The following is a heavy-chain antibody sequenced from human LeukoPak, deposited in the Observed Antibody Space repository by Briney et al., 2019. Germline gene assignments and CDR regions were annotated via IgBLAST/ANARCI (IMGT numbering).Heavy chain of an antibody. Sequence: SETLSLTCAVSGGSISSSNWWSWVRPPPGKGLEWIGEIYHSGSTNYNPSLKSRVTISVDKSNNQFSLKLSSVTAADTAVYYCVRSTYYYHSSGYYYFDSWGQGTLVTVSS. CDR2: IYHSGST. V-gene: IGHV4-4*02. J-gene: IGHJ4*02. D-gene: IGHD3-22*01. CDR3: VRSTYYYHSSGYYYFDS. CDR1: GGSISSSNW.